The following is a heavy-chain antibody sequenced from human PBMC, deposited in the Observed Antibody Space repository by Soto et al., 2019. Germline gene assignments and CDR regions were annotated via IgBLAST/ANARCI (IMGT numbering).Heavy chain of an antibody. D-gene: IGHD3-10*01. CDR3: TREGSALYYHYGRDV. CDR1: GYTFTTYG. CDR2: INTHNGNT. V-gene: IGHV1-18*01. J-gene: IGHJ6*04. Sequence: ASVKVSCKASGYTFTTYGISWVRQAPGQGLEWLGWINTHNGNTNYAQNLQGRVIMTADTSTSTAYMELRSLRSDDTAIYYCTREGSALYYHYGRDVRAKGTSDPGSS.